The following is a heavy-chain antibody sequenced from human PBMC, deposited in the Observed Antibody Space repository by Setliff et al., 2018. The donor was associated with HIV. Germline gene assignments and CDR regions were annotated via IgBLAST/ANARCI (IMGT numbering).Heavy chain of an antibody. CDR2: INPYSGVT. CDR1: GYTFTGYF. V-gene: IGHV1-2*02. Sequence: ASVKVSCKASGYTFTGYFLHWVRQAPGQGLEWMGWINPYSGVTKYAQKFQGRVTMTGDTSISTAYMELSRLRFDDTAVYYCARTSYGLVVVPDYYYMDVWGKGTTVTVSS. J-gene: IGHJ6*03. D-gene: IGHD2-2*01. CDR3: ARTSYGLVVVPDYYYMDV.